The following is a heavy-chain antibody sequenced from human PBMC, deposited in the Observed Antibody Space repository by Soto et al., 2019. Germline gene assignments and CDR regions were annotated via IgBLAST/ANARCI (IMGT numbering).Heavy chain of an antibody. CDR3: ARSYYGDYDHRLLFDN. CDR1: GGSISSGGYY. V-gene: IGHV4-31*03. D-gene: IGHD4-17*01. CDR2: IYYSGST. J-gene: IGHJ4*02. Sequence: PSETLSLTCTVSGGSISSGGYYWSWIRQHPGKGLEWIGYIYYSGSTYYNPSLKSRVTISVDTSKNQFSLKLSSVTAADTAVYYCARSYYGDYDHRLLFDNWGQGTLVTVSS.